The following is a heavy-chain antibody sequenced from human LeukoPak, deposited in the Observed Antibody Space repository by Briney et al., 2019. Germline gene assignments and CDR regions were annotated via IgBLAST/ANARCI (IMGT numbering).Heavy chain of an antibody. CDR2: INGDESAT. CDR1: GFTFSTYW. J-gene: IGHJ4*02. CDR3: ARQSSSSFDS. Sequence: GGSLRLSCAASGFTFSTYWMHWVRHAPGKGLVWVSRINGDESATNYADSVKGRFTIFRDNAKNTLFLHMNSLRAEDTAVYYRARQSSSSFDSWGQGTLVTVSS. D-gene: IGHD6-6*01. V-gene: IGHV3-74*01.